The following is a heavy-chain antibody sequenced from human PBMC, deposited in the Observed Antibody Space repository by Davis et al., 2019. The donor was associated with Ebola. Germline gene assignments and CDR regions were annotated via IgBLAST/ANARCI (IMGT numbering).Heavy chain of an antibody. J-gene: IGHJ6*02. V-gene: IGHV1-18*01. D-gene: IGHD2-15*01. CDR2: ISTYNGNT. CDR3: ARDLEDCSGGTCQSVWWVLRGADGLDV. Sequence: ASVKVSCKASGYTFTRFGTSWVRQAPGQGLEWMGWISTYNGNTDYAQKFQGRVTMTTDTSTSTAYMELRSLRSDDTAVYYCARDLEDCSGGTCQSVWWVLRGADGLDVWGQGTTVTVSS. CDR1: GYTFTRFG.